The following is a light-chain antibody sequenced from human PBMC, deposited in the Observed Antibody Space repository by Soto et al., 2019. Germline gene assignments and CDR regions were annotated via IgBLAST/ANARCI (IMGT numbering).Light chain of an antibody. CDR2: QDR. J-gene: IGLJ1*01. Sequence: SYELTQPPSVSVSPGQTASITCSGDKLGDKYACWYQQKPGQSPVLVIYQDRKRPSGIPERFSGSNSGNTATLTISGTQAMDEADYYCQAWDSSTYYVFGTGTKLTVL. CDR3: QAWDSSTYYV. V-gene: IGLV3-1*01. CDR1: KLGDKY.